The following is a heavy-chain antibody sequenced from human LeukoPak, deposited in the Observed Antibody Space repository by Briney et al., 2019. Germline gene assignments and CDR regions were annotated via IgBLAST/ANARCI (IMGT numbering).Heavy chain of an antibody. CDR2: IYHSGST. D-gene: IGHD6-19*01. V-gene: IGHV4-30-2*01. Sequence: PSETLSLTCTVSGGSISSGGYYWSWIRQPPGKGLEWIGYIYHSGSTYYNPSLKSRVTISVDRSKNQFSLKLSSVTAADTAVYYCARDGDYSSGPGDWGQGTLVTVSS. J-gene: IGHJ4*02. CDR3: ARDGDYSSGPGD. CDR1: GGSISSGGYY.